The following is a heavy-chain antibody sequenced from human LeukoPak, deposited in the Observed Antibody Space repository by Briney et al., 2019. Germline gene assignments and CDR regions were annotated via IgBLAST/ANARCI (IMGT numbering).Heavy chain of an antibody. V-gene: IGHV5-51*01. J-gene: IGHJ3*01. CDR2: IYPGDSDT. CDR1: GYSFTSYW. Sequence: GESLKISCKGSGYSFTSYWIGWVRRMPGKGLEWMGIIYPGDSDTRYSPSFQGQVTISADKSISTAYLQWSSLKASDTAMYYCARPITSGYSSGGGDAFDVWGQGTMVTVSS. CDR3: ARPITSGYSSGGGDAFDV. D-gene: IGHD6-19*01.